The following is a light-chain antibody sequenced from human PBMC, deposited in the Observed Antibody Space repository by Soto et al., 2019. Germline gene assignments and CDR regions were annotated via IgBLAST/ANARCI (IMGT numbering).Light chain of an antibody. Sequence: EIVLTQSPGTLSLSPGERATLSCRASQTVGNNYLAWYQQKPGQTPRLLIHGASNRATGIPDRISGSGSGTDFTLIISRLEPEDFAVYYCQQYASSPLTSGGGTKVEIK. CDR3: QQYASSPLT. V-gene: IGKV3-20*01. CDR2: GAS. CDR1: QTVGNNY. J-gene: IGKJ4*01.